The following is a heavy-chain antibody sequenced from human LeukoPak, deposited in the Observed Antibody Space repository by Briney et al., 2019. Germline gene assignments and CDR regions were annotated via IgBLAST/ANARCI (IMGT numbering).Heavy chain of an antibody. J-gene: IGHJ4*02. CDR3: ARKKDYGDYVDY. CDR2: IYHSGNT. Sequence: TLSLTCAVSGASISSGGYSWNLIRLPPGKGLEWIANIYHSGNTYYNPSLRSRVTISVDTSKNQFSLMLSSVTAADTALYYCARKKDYGDYVDYWGQGTLVTVSS. CDR1: GASISSGGYS. D-gene: IGHD4-17*01. V-gene: IGHV4-30-2*01.